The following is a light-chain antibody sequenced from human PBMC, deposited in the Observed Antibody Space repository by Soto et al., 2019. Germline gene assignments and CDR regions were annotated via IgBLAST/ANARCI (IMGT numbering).Light chain of an antibody. CDR1: QSVSSW. CDR3: QQYNSYPWT. CDR2: DAS. J-gene: IGKJ1*01. Sequence: DIQMTQSPSTLSASVGDRVTITCRASQSVSSWLAWYHQKPGKAPKLLIYDASSLESGVPSRFSGSGSGTEFTLTISSLQPDDFATYYCQQYNSYPWTFGQGTKVGIK. V-gene: IGKV1-5*01.